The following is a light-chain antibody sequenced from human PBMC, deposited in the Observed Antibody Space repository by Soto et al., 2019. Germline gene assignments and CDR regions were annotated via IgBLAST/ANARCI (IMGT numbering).Light chain of an antibody. CDR2: DAS. CDR1: QTISTY. V-gene: IGKV1-39*01. Sequence: DIQMTQSPSTLSGSVGDRVTITCRASQTISTYLNWYQQKPGKAPRLLIYDASSLLSGVPSRFSGSGSWTDFTLTIASLQPEDFSTYYCQQSDSTPHTFGQGAKVDIK. CDR3: QQSDSTPHT. J-gene: IGKJ2*01.